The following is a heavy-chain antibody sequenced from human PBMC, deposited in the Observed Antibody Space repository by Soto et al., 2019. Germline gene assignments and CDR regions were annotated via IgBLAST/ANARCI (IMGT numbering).Heavy chain of an antibody. CDR1: GFTFSSYW. V-gene: IGHV3-74*01. CDR3: ARDRPAAMWYIDL. D-gene: IGHD2-2*01. CDR2: INSDGSST. J-gene: IGHJ2*01. Sequence: GGSLRLSCTASGFTFSSYWMHWVRQAPGKGLVWVSRINSDGSSTSYADSAKGRFTISRDNAKNTLYLQMNSLRAEDTAVYDCARDRPAAMWYIDLWGRGALVTVSS.